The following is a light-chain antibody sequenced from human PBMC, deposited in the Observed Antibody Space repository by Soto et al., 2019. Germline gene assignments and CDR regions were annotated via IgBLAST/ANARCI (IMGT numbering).Light chain of an antibody. CDR3: RWYNSSSFS. CDR2: AAS. Sequence: DIQMTQSPSSLSASVGDRVTITCRASQGISNYLAWYQEKPGKDPKLLIYAASTLPSGVSSRSSCSGSGTDFTLTTSRQQPEDVATCCCRWYNSSSFSFGPGIKVDIE. V-gene: IGKV1-27*01. J-gene: IGKJ3*01. CDR1: QGISNY.